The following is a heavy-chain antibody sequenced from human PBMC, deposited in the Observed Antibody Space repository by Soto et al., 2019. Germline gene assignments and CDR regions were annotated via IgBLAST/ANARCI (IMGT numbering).Heavy chain of an antibody. CDR3: ARLTGTTSADY. J-gene: IGHJ4*02. CDR1: GYACTSYC. D-gene: IGHD1-7*01. CDR2: ISAYNGNT. Sequence: ASVKVSCKPSGYACTSYCISWVRQAPGQGLEWMGWISAYNGNTNYAQKLQGRVTMTTDTSTSTAYMELRSLRSDDTAVYYCARLTGTTSADYWGQGTLVTVSS. V-gene: IGHV1-18*01.